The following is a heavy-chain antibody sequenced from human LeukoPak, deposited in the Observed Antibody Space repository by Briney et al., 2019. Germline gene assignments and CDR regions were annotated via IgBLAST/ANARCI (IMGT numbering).Heavy chain of an antibody. J-gene: IGHJ4*02. CDR1: GGSISSGGYY. Sequence: SETLSLTCTVSGGSISSGGYYWSWIRQHPGKGLEWIGYIYYSGSTYYNPSLKSRVTISVDTSKNQFSLKLSSVTAADTAVYYCARGGGSHYGDQINLIFDYWGQGTLVAVSS. V-gene: IGHV4-31*03. CDR3: ARGGGSHYGDQINLIFDY. CDR2: IYYSGST. D-gene: IGHD4-17*01.